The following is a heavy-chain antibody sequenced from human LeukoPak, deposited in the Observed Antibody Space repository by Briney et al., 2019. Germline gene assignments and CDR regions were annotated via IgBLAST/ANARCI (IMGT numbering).Heavy chain of an antibody. J-gene: IGHJ4*02. D-gene: IGHD6-13*01. Sequence: GSLRLSCAASGFTVSSNYMSWVRQAPGKGLEWIGSILHSGSTYYNPSLKSRVTISVDTSKNQFSLKLSSVTAADTAVYYCARGENPLNSHIAIIDYWGQGSLVTVSS. CDR3: ARGENPLNSHIAIIDY. V-gene: IGHV4-38-2*01. CDR2: ILHSGST. CDR1: GFTVSSNY.